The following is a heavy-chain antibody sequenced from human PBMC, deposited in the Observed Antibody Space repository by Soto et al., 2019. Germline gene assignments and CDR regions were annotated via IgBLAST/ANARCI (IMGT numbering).Heavy chain of an antibody. Sequence: SETLSLTCTVSGGTITSDDYHWTWIRQPPGKGLKRIGCLYYSGTYYNPSLRGRVTISVDTSKQEFSLKLSSVTAADTDLYYCARDFGYCASGSCYAKWGSWGQGTLVTVSS. J-gene: IGHJ4*02. CDR2: LYYSGT. V-gene: IGHV4-30-4*01. CDR3: ARDFGYCASGSCYAKWGS. CDR1: GGTITSDDYH. D-gene: IGHD2-15*01.